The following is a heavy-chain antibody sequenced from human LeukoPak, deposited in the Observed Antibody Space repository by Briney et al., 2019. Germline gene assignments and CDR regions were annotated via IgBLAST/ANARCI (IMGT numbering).Heavy chain of an antibody. CDR3: ARGYKGMDV. CDR1: GFTFSDHY. J-gene: IGHJ6*02. Sequence: PGGSLRLSCAASGFTFSDHYMDWVRQAPGKGLEWVGRTRNKANSYTTEYAASVKGRFTISRDESKNSLYLQMNSLKTEDTAVYYCARGYKGMDVWGQGTTVTVSS. D-gene: IGHD1-1*01. CDR2: TRNKANSYTT. V-gene: IGHV3-72*01.